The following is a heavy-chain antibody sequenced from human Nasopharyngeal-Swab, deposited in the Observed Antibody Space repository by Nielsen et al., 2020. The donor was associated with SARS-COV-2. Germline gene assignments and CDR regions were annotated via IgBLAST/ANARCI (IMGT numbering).Heavy chain of an antibody. Sequence: WIRQPPGKGLEWASYISSSGSAIYYADSVKGRFTISRDNAKNSLYLQMNSLRAEDTAVYYCARDGWYDILTGYLALYYYYYGMDVWGQGTTVTVSS. V-gene: IGHV3-11*04. J-gene: IGHJ6*02. CDR2: ISSSGSAI. CDR3: ARDGWYDILTGYLALYYYYYGMDV. D-gene: IGHD3-9*01.